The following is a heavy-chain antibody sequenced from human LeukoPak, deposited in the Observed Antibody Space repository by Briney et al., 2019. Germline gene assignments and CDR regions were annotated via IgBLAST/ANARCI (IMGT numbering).Heavy chain of an antibody. V-gene: IGHV4-59*08. CDR2: IDYTWNT. Sequence: PSETLSLTCTVSGGSISGYHWSWFRQPPGKGLEWIGYIDYTWNTNYSPSLKSRVTMSLDMSKNQFSLEMNSVTAADTAMFYCARLDRPGGRTGHVFDIWGQGTMVTVSS. CDR1: GGSISGYH. CDR3: ARLDRPGGRTGHVFDI. D-gene: IGHD3-22*01. J-gene: IGHJ3*02.